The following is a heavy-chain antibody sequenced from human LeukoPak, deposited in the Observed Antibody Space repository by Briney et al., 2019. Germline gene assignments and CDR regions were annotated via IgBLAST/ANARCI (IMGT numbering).Heavy chain of an antibody. J-gene: IGHJ4*02. D-gene: IGHD6-19*01. CDR2: IYYSGST. Sequence: SETLSPTCAVSVYSISSGYYWGWIRQPPGKGLEWIGSIYYSGSTYYNPSLKSRAAISEDSSKNQFSLKLSSVTAADTAFYYCARHVEIAVAGPIEYWGQGTLVPVSS. CDR3: ARHVEIAVAGPIEY. CDR1: VYSISSGYY. V-gene: IGHV4-38-2*01.